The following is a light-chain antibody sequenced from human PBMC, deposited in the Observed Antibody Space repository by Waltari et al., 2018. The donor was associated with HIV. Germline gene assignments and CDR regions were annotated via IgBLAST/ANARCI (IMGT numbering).Light chain of an antibody. J-gene: IGLJ3*02. V-gene: IGLV1-51*01. Sequence: QSLLTQPPSVSATPGQTVTISCSGVNSNIGSNFVSWYQQLPGTAPKLLIFDNNQRPSGIPDRFSGSKSGASATLHITGLQTGDEAEYYCGTWDSSLSVGVFGGGTKVTVL. CDR1: NSNIGSNF. CDR3: GTWDSSLSVGV. CDR2: DNN.